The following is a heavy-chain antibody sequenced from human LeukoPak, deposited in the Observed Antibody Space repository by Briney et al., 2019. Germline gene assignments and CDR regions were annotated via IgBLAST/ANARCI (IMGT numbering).Heavy chain of an antibody. J-gene: IGHJ4*02. V-gene: IGHV3-7*01. CDR2: IKQDGSEK. CDR1: GFRFSNSW. CDR3: AKDLRAVVIGSPLDY. Sequence: GGSLRLSCAASGFRFSNSWMTWVRQAPGKGLEWVANIKQDGSEKYYVDSVMGRFTISRDNAQNSVYLQMNSLRAEDTAVYYCAKDLRAVVIGSPLDYWGQGILVTVSS. D-gene: IGHD2-2*01.